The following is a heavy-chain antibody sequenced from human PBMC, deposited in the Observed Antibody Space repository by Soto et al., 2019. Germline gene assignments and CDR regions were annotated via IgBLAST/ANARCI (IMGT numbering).Heavy chain of an antibody. CDR3: ARGGVSTRTFDY. CDR1: GYNFAVYW. CDR2: IYPSDSDT. D-gene: IGHD3-3*01. V-gene: IGHV5-51*01. J-gene: IGHJ4*02. Sequence: GESLKISCKGSGYNFAVYWIAWVRQMPGTGLELMGIIYPSDSDTRYRPSFQGQVTISADKSISSAYLQWSSLRASDTAMYYCARGGVSTRTFDYWGQGTPVTVSS.